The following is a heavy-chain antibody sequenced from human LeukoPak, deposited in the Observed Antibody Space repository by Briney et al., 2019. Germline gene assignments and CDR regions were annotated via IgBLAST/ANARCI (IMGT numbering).Heavy chain of an antibody. CDR2: ISYDGSNK. CDR3: AKDGAAATTADY. J-gene: IGHJ4*02. Sequence: GGSLRLSCAAYGFTFSSYGMHWVRQAPGQGLEWVAVISYDGSNKYYADSVKGRFTISRDNSKNTLYLQMNSLRAEDTAVYYCAKDGAAATTADYWGQGTLVTVSS. CDR1: GFTFSSYG. D-gene: IGHD6-13*01. V-gene: IGHV3-30*18.